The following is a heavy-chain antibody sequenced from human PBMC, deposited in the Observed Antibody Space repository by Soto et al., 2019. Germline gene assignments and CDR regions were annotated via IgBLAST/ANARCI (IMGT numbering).Heavy chain of an antibody. CDR3: ARVGIVATDSLIGYYGMDV. V-gene: IGHV4-59*01. Sequence: SETLSLTCTVSGGSISSYYWSWIRQPPGKGLEWIGYIYYSGSTNYNPSLKSRVTISVDTSKNQFSLKLSSVTAADTAVYYCARVGIVATDSLIGYYGMDVWGQGTTVTV. D-gene: IGHD5-12*01. CDR2: IYYSGST. J-gene: IGHJ6*02. CDR1: GGSISSYY.